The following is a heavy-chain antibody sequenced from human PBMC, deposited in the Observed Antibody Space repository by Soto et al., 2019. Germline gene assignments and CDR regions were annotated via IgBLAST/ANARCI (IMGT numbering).Heavy chain of an antibody. CDR1: GYSMTSGGYY. J-gene: IGHJ6*02. V-gene: IGHV4-31*03. D-gene: IGHD2-2*01. CDR2: IYYSGGT. CDR3: ATLLGSHQHYYFGIDV. Sequence: QMQLQESGPELVKPSQTLSLICTVSGYSMTSGGYYWSWIRHLPGKGLEWIGYIYYSGGTQFNPSLKSRVSMSVDTSKNQFSLRLSSVTAADTAVYYCATLLGSHQHYYFGIDVWGQGTTVTVS.